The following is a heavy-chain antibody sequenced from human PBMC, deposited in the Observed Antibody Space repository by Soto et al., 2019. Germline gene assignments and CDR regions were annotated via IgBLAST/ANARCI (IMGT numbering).Heavy chain of an antibody. CDR1: GFTFSSYA. D-gene: IGHD6-6*01. Sequence: QVQLVESGGGVVQPGRSLSLSCASGFTFSSYAMHWVRQAPGKGLEWVAVISYDGSNKYYADSVKGRFTISRDNSKNTLYLQMNSLRAEDTAVYYCAGSYYYYYGMDVWGQGTTVTVSS. CDR3: AGSYYYYYGMDV. J-gene: IGHJ6*02. CDR2: ISYDGSNK. V-gene: IGHV3-30-3*01.